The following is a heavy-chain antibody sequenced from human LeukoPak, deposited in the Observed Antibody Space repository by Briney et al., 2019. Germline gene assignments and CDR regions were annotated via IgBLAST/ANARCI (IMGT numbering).Heavy chain of an antibody. CDR1: GYSISSGYH. J-gene: IGHJ4*02. CDR3: ASTNGYSYGSLYDY. V-gene: IGHV4-38-2*01. Sequence: SETLSLTCAVSGYSISSGYHWGWIRPPPGKGLEWIGSIYHSGSTYYNPSLKSRVTISVDTSKNQFSLKLSSVTAADTAVYYCASTNGYSYGSLYDYWGQGTLVTVSS. D-gene: IGHD5-18*01. CDR2: IYHSGST.